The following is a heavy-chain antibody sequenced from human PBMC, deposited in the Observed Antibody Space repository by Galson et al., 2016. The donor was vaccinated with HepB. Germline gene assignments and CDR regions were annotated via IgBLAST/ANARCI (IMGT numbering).Heavy chain of an antibody. D-gene: IGHD1-26*01. CDR1: GFTFNRYG. V-gene: IGHV3-30*03. CDR3: ARGSGWEEPLDDAFDI. Sequence: SLRLSCAASGFTFNRYGMNWVRQVPGKGLEFVAIISYDGTTNYYTDSVRGRFTISRDNSKNTLYLQISGLKFEDTGVYYCARGSGWEEPLDDAFDIWGQGTMVTVSS. J-gene: IGHJ3*02. CDR2: ISYDGTTN.